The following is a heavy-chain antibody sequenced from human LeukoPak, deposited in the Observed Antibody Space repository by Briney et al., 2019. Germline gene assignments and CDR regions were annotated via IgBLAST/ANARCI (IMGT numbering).Heavy chain of an antibody. CDR3: ARAGYCSGGSCYRQNYYYYYMDV. Sequence: SETLSLTCTVSGGSISSYYWSWIRQPPGKGLEWIGYIYYSGSTNYNPSLKSRVTISVDTSKNQFSLKLSSVTAADTAVYYCARAGYCSGGSCYRQNYYYYYMDVWGKGTTVTISS. V-gene: IGHV4-59*01. CDR2: IYYSGST. J-gene: IGHJ6*03. CDR1: GGSISSYY. D-gene: IGHD2-15*01.